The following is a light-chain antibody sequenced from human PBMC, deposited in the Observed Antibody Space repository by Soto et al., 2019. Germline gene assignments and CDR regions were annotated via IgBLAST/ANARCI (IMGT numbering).Light chain of an antibody. J-gene: IGKJ4*01. CDR3: QQFDSFPLT. Sequence: IQMAQSPSSLSASVGDRVTITCRASHDIRNDLGWYQQKPGKAPQLLMYAASTLQSGVPSRFSGSGSGTDFTLTISSLQPEDFATYYCQQFDSFPLTFGGGTKVE. CDR2: AAS. V-gene: IGKV1-6*01. CDR1: HDIRND.